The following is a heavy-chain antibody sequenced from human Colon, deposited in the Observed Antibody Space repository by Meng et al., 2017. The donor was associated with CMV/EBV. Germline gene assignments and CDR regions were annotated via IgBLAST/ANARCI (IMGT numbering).Heavy chain of an antibody. Sequence: ASVTVSCQASGYTFTSYGVSWVRQTPGQGLEWMGWISAYNGNTNYAQKLQGRVTMTTDTSTRTAYMELRSLRSDDTAVYYCARDHSYLSAFDIWGQGTMVTVSS. D-gene: IGHD2-8*01. CDR3: ARDHSYLSAFDI. CDR2: ISAYNGNT. CDR1: GYTFTSYG. V-gene: IGHV1-18*01. J-gene: IGHJ3*02.